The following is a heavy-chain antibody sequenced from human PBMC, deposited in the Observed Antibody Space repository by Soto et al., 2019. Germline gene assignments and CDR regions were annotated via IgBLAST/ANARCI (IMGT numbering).Heavy chain of an antibody. J-gene: IGHJ4*02. V-gene: IGHV3-21*06. CDR2: ISTGGAYM. CDR3: ARDIASPGGDYFGS. CDR1: GFTFRNYN. D-gene: IGHD2-21*01. Sequence: VQLVESGGGLVKAGGSLRLFCTASGFTFRNYNMNWVRQAPGKGLEWVSSISTGGAYMFYADSVKGRFTISRDNAQNSIFPQIDSPRAEDTAVYYCARDIASPGGDYFGSWGQGTLVTVSS.